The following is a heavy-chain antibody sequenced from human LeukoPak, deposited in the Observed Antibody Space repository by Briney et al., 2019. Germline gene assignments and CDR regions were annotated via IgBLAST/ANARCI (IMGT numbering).Heavy chain of an antibody. D-gene: IGHD5-24*01. CDR3: AREATITHFGY. CDR1: GFTVSSNY. CDR2: IYSGGST. Sequence: SGGSLRLSCAASGFTVSSNYMSWVRQAPGKGLEWVSVIYSGGSTYYADSVKGRFTISRDNSKNTLYLQMNSLRAEDTAVYYCAREATITHFGYWGQGTLVTVSS. V-gene: IGHV3-53*01. J-gene: IGHJ4*02.